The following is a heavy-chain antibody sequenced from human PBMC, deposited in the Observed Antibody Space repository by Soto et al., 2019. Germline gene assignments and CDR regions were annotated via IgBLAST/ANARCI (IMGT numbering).Heavy chain of an antibody. CDR3: YYDSSVVSLLQPPDEKTYGMDV. CDR1: GYSFTSYW. Sequence: GESLKISCKGSGYSFTSYWISWVRQMPGKGLEWMGRIDPSDSYTNYSPSFQGHVTISADKSISTAYLQWSSLKASDTAMYYCYYDSSVVSLLQPPDEKTYGMDVRGQGTTVTVSS. CDR2: IDPSDSYT. V-gene: IGHV5-10-1*01. D-gene: IGHD3-22*01. J-gene: IGHJ6*02.